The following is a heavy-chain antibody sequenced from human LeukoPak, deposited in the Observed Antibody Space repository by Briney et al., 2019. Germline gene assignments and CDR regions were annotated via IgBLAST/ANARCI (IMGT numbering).Heavy chain of an antibody. CDR2: IYYSGST. D-gene: IGHD2-8*01. CDR3: ASMGMLLYQSIDY. CDR1: GGSISSSSYY. Sequence: KPSETLSLTCTVSGGSISSSSYYWGWIRQPPGKGLEWIGSIYYSGSTYYNPSLKSRVTISVDTSKNQFSLKLSSVTAADTAVNYCASMGMLLYQSIDYWGQGTLVTVSS. V-gene: IGHV4-39*01. J-gene: IGHJ4*02.